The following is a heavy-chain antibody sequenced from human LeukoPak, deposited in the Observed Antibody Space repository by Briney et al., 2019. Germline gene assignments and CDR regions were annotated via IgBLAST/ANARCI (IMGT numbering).Heavy chain of an antibody. CDR2: IYSGGST. CDR1: GFTVSSNY. J-gene: IGHJ6*03. V-gene: IGHV3-66*02. Sequence: GGSLRLSCASSGFTVSSNYMSWVRQAPGKGLEWVSVIYSGGSTYYADSVEGRFTISRDNSKNTLYLQMNSLRAEDTSAYYCARDPRFLEWLSHAGDYYYMDVWGKGTTVTVSS. CDR3: ARDPRFLEWLSHAGDYYYMDV. D-gene: IGHD3-3*01.